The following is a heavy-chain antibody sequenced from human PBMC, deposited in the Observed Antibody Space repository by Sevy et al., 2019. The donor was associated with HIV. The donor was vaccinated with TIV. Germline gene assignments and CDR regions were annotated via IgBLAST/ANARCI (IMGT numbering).Heavy chain of an antibody. CDR2: ISWNSGSI. D-gene: IGHD5-12*01. V-gene: IGHV3-9*01. J-gene: IGHJ4*02. CDR1: GFTFDDYA. Sequence: GGSLRLSCAASGFTFDDYAMHWVRQAPGKGLEWVSGISWNSGSIGYADPVKGRFTISTDNAKNSLYLQMNSLRAEDTALYYCAKDIGARDGYNYFDYWGQGTLVTVSS. CDR3: AKDIGARDGYNYFDY.